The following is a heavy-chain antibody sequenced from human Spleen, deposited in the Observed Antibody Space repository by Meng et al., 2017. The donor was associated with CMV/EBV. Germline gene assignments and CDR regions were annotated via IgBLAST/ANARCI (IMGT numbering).Heavy chain of an antibody. Sequence: GGSLRLSCAASGFIFGSYGMHWVRQAPGKGLEWVAVIWYDGSNKYYVDSVKGRFTISRDNSKNTLFLQMNSLRAEDTAVYYCARDKQWLVSYYYYGMDVWGQGTTVTV. V-gene: IGHV3-33*01. CDR2: IWYDGSNK. J-gene: IGHJ6*02. CDR1: GFIFGSYG. CDR3: ARDKQWLVSYYYYGMDV. D-gene: IGHD6-19*01.